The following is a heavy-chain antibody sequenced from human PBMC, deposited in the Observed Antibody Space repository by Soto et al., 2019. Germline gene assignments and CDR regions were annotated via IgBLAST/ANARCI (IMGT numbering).Heavy chain of an antibody. Sequence: QVQLQESGPGLVKPSETLSLTCTVSGGSISRYYWSWIRQPPGKGLEWIGYIYYSGSTNYHPSRKSRVTTSVGTSKHQFSLKRSSVTAADTDVYYCARRYGGNFVYWGQGTLVTVAS. CDR3: ARRYGGNFVY. CDR2: IYYSGST. V-gene: IGHV4-59*01. CDR1: GGSISRYY. D-gene: IGHD3-16*01. J-gene: IGHJ4*02.